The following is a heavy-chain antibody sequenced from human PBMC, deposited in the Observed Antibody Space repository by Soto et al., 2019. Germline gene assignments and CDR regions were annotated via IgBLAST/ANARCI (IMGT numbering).Heavy chain of an antibody. CDR2: ISGSGGST. V-gene: IGHV3-23*01. CDR1: GFTFSSYA. J-gene: IGHJ4*02. Sequence: EVQLLESGGGLVQPGGSLRLSCAASGFTFSSYAMSWVRQAPGKGLEWVSAISGSGGSTYYADSVKGRFTISRDNSNNTLYLQMNSLRSEDTAVYYCAKVMVDDYVWGSYRPYYFDYWGQGTLVTVSS. D-gene: IGHD3-16*02. CDR3: AKVMVDDYVWGSYRPYYFDY.